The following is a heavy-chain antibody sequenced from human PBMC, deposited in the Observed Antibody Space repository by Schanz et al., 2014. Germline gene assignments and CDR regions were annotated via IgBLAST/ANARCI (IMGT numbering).Heavy chain of an antibody. Sequence: QVQLVESGGGVVQPGGSLRLSCAASGFSFSGSGMHWVRQAPGKGLEWVSLIYSGGDTNYAGSVKGRFTISRDGSKNTLYLQMNSLRSEDTAVYYCTRDRGALINHNDALDLWGQGTMVSVSS. CDR1: GFSFSGSG. D-gene: IGHD3-16*01. CDR3: TRDRGALINHNDALDL. V-gene: IGHV3-NL1*01. J-gene: IGHJ3*01. CDR2: IYSGGDT.